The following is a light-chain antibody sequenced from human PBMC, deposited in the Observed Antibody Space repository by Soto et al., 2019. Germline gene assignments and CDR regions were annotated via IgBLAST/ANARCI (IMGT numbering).Light chain of an antibody. CDR2: GAS. V-gene: IGKV3-15*01. CDR1: QSVRTN. CDR3: QKYTHNPPT. J-gene: IGKJ1*01. Sequence: EIVMTQSPATLSVSPGETVTLSCRASQSVRTNLAWYQHKPGQSPRLLIYGASNRATGFPARFSGSGSGTEFTLTISSLQSEDFAVYYCQKYTHNPPTFGQGTQVDIK.